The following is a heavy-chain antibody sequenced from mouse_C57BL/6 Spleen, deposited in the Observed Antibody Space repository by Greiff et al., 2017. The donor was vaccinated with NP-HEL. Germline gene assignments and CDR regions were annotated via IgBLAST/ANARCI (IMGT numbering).Heavy chain of an antibody. J-gene: IGHJ4*01. CDR1: GFTFTSYA. CDR2: IWTGGGT. Sequence: VMLVESGPGLVAPSQTLSITCTVSGFTFTSYAISWVRQPPGKGLEWLGVIWTGGGTTYNSSLKYRLSISKDNSKSQDLLKMNRLQTDDTARYYCARNITTVVGGYAMDYWGQGTSVTVSS. CDR3: ARNITTVVGGYAMDY. V-gene: IGHV2-9-1*01. D-gene: IGHD1-1*01.